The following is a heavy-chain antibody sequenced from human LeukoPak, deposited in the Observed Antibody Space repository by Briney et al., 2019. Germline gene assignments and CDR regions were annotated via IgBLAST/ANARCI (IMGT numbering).Heavy chain of an antibody. J-gene: IGHJ4*02. CDR3: ARGRRAAPVFDY. V-gene: IGHV4-34*01. Sequence: SETLSLTCAVYGGSFSGYYWSWIRQPPGKGLEWIGEINHSASTNYNPSLKSRVTISVDTSKNQFSLKLSSVTAADTAVYYCARGRRAAPVFDYWGQGTLVTVSS. CDR1: GGSFSGYY. D-gene: IGHD2-15*01. CDR2: INHSAST.